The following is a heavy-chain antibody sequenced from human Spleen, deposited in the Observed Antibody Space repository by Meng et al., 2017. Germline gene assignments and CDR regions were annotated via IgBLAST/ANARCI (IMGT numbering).Heavy chain of an antibody. V-gene: IGHV1-2*06. CDR1: GSTFTGYY. D-gene: IGHD5-24*01. Sequence: ASVKVSCKASGSTFTGYYMHWVRQAPGQGLEWMGRINPNSGGTNYAQKFQGRVTMTRDTSISTAYMELSRLRSDDTAVYYCARVIGDGYNPFDYWGQGTLVTVSS. CDR3: ARVIGDGYNPFDY. J-gene: IGHJ4*02. CDR2: INPNSGGT.